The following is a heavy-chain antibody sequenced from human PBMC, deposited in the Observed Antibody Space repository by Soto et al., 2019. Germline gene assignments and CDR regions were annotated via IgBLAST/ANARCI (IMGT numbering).Heavy chain of an antibody. CDR3: ARDTAPSDV. Sequence: SSETLSLTCTVSGGSISSSSYYWGWIRQPPGKGLEWIGSIYYSGSTYYNPSLKSRVTISVDTSKNQFSLKLSSVTAADTAVYYCARDTAPSDVWGQGTTVTVS. V-gene: IGHV4-39*02. D-gene: IGHD4-17*01. CDR1: GGSISSSSYY. CDR2: IYYSGST. J-gene: IGHJ6*02.